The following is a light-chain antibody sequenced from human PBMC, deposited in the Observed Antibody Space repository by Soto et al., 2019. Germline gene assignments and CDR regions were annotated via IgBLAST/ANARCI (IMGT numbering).Light chain of an antibody. CDR2: AAS. CDR1: QSISSY. J-gene: IGKJ1*01. CDR3: QQSYSTPQT. V-gene: IGKV1-39*01. Sequence: DIQMTQSPSSLSASVGDRVTITYRASQSISSYLNWYQQKPGKAPKLLIYAASSLQSGVPSRFSGSVSLTDVTLTISSLQPEDFATYYCQQSYSTPQTFGQGTKVDIK.